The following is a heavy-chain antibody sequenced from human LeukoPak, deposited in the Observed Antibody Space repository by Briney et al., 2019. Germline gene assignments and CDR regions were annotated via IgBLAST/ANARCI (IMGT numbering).Heavy chain of an antibody. J-gene: IGHJ4*02. CDR1: GGSISSSSYY. Sequence: PSETLSLTCTVSGGSISSSSYYWGWIRQPPGKGLEWIGRIYTSGSTNYNPSLKSRLTMSIDTSKNQFSLKLNSVTAADTAVYYCAREALGSPRYFDYWGQGALVTVSS. CDR2: IYTSGST. D-gene: IGHD3-16*01. CDR3: AREALGSPRYFDY. V-gene: IGHV4-39*07.